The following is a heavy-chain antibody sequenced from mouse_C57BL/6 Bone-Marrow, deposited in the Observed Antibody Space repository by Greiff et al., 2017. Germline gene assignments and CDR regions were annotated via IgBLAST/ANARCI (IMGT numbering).Heavy chain of an antibody. Sequence: EVHLVESGGDLVKPGGSLKLSCAASGFTFSSYGMSWVRQTPDKRLEWVATISSGGSYTYYPDSVKGRFTISRDTAKNTLYLQMSSLKSEDTAMYYCASPYYYGSSYYAMDYWGQGTSVTVSS. CDR1: GFTFSSYG. CDR3: ASPYYYGSSYYAMDY. D-gene: IGHD1-1*01. J-gene: IGHJ4*01. V-gene: IGHV5-6*01. CDR2: ISSGGSYT.